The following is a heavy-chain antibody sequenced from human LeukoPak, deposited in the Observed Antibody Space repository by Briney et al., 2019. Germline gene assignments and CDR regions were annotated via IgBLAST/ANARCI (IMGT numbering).Heavy chain of an antibody. CDR2: INPSGGGT. J-gene: IGHJ2*01. Sequence: ASVKVSCKASGYTFTNYYIHWVRQAPGQGLEWMGIINPSGGGTSCAQKFQGRVTMTRDTSTSAVYMELSGLRSEDTAVYYCARDWKGNQWEVGLVIGLWGRGTLVTVSS. D-gene: IGHD1-26*01. CDR3: ARDWKGNQWEVGLVIGL. V-gene: IGHV1-46*01. CDR1: GYTFTNYY.